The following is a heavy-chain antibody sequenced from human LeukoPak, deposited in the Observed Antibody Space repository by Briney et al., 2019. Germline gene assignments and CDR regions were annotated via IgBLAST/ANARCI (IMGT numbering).Heavy chain of an antibody. V-gene: IGHV4-39*01. CDR1: GGSISSSSYY. CDR3: ARPLNWSGYYPEGDDI. D-gene: IGHD3-3*01. CDR2: IYYSGST. J-gene: IGHJ3*02. Sequence: SETLSLTCTVSGGSISSSSYYWGWIRQPPGKGLEWIGSIYYSGSTYYNPSLKSRVTISVDTSKNQFSLKLSSVTAADTAVYYCARPLNWSGYYPEGDDIWGQGTMVTVSS.